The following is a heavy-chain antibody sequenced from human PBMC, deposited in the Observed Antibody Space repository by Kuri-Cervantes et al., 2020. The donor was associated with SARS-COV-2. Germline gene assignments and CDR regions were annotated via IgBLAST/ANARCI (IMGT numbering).Heavy chain of an antibody. Sequence: SETLSLTCTVSGGSISSGSYYWSWIRQPAGKGLEWIGRIYTSGSTNYNPSLKGRVTISVDTSKNQFSLKLSSVTVADTAVYYCARQVELSLDEYGMDIWGQGTTVTVSS. J-gene: IGHJ6*02. CDR1: GGSISSGSYY. V-gene: IGHV4-61*02. CDR3: ARQVELSLDEYGMDI. CDR2: IYTSGST. D-gene: IGHD1-7*01.